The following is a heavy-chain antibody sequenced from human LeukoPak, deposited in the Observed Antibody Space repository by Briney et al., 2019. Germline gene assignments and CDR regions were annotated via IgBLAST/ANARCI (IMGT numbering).Heavy chain of an antibody. Sequence: SVKVSCKASGGTFSSYAISWVRQAPGQGLEWMGGIIPIFATANYAQKFQGRVTITADESTSTAYMELSSLRSEDTAVYYCARVIVVHGIYYFDYWGQGTLVTVSS. CDR1: GGTFSSYA. V-gene: IGHV1-69*01. J-gene: IGHJ4*02. CDR2: IIPIFATA. D-gene: IGHD1-26*01. CDR3: ARVIVVHGIYYFDY.